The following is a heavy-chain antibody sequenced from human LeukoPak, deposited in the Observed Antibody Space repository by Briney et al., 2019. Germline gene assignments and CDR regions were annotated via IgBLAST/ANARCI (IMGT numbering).Heavy chain of an antibody. CDR3: AREDTALVIAY. CDR1: GFTLSSYW. J-gene: IGHJ4*02. D-gene: IGHD5-18*01. CDR2: TKSDGSDA. Sequence: GGSLRLSCAASGFTLSSYWMHWVRQVPGKGLVWVSRTKSDGSDARYADSVKGRFTISRDNAKNTLYLQMNSLRVEDTAVYYCAREDTALVIAYWGQGTLVTVSP. V-gene: IGHV3-74*01.